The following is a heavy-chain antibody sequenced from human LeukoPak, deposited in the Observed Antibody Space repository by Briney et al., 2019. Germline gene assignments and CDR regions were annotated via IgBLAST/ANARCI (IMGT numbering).Heavy chain of an antibody. CDR2: ISGSGSNT. CDR1: GFTFSSYA. D-gene: IGHD1-1*01. CDR3: AKEGTGGISPYVGY. V-gene: IGHV3-23*01. J-gene: IGHJ4*02. Sequence: GGSLRLSCAASGFTFSSYAMSWVRQAPGKGLEWVSAISGSGSNTYYADSVKGRFTISRDNSKNTLYLQMTTLRAEDTAVYYCAKEGTGGISPYVGYWGQGTLVTVSS.